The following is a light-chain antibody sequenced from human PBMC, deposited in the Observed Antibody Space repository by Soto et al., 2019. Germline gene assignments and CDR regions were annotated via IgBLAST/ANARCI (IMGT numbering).Light chain of an antibody. Sequence: QSVLTQPASVSGSPGQSITISCTGTSSDVGSYNLVSWYQQHPGKAPKVMIYEGSKRPSGVSNRFSGSKSGNTASLTISGLQAEDEADYYCCSYAGFSTYVFGTGTKLTVL. CDR1: SSDVGSYNL. J-gene: IGLJ1*01. CDR3: CSYAGFSTYV. CDR2: EGS. V-gene: IGLV2-23*01.